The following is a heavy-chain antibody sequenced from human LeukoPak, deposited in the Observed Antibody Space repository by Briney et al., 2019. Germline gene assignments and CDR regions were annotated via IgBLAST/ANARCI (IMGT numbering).Heavy chain of an antibody. Sequence: ASVKVSCKASGDAFSGYFIHWVRQAPGQGLEWMGWINPNSGDTNYAQKFQGRVTMTRDTSISTAYMELRRLRSDDTAVYYCARGGGSAAGVFDYWGQGTLVSVSS. CDR2: INPNSGDT. J-gene: IGHJ4*02. D-gene: IGHD6-13*01. CDR3: ARGGGSAAGVFDY. V-gene: IGHV1-2*02. CDR1: GDAFSGYF.